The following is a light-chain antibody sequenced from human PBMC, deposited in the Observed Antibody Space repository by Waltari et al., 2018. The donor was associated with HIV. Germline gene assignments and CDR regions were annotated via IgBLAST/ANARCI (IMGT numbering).Light chain of an antibody. J-gene: IGKJ3*01. CDR1: QNVNSNF. CDR2: ATS. Sequence: ENVLTQSPGTLSLSPGDRATLSCRASQNVNSNFLAWYQQKADQAPRLLIYATSNRATGIPDRFSGSGSGTDFTLTVSRLEPEDFAVYYCQQYGSSFTFGPGTKVEIK. V-gene: IGKV3-20*01. CDR3: QQYGSSFT.